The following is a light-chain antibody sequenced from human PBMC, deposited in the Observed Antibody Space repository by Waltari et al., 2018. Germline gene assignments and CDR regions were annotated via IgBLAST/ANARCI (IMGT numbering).Light chain of an antibody. V-gene: IGKV3-20*01. CDR3: QHYVRLPAT. J-gene: IGKJ1*01. CDR2: GAS. Sequence: EVVLTQSPGTLSLSPGERATLSCRASQSVSRALAWYQQKPGQAPRLRIYGASIRATGIPDRFSGSGSGTDFSRTISRLEPADSAMYYCQHYVRLPATFGQGTKVESK. CDR1: QSVSRA.